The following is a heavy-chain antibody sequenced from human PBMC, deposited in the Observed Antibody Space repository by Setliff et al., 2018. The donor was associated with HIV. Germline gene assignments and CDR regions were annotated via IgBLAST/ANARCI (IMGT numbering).Heavy chain of an antibody. CDR1: AASVGTGAYY. CDR3: ARGLRTSLVFFDS. J-gene: IGHJ4*02. D-gene: IGHD2-8*01. V-gene: IGHV4-61*08. Sequence: PSETLSLTCNVSAASVGTGAYYWGWIRQSPGKGLEWLGYLYYSGSIDYNPSLKTRVSISIGMSKNQFSLKMSSVTAADTAVYFCARGLRTSLVFFDSWGQGILVTVSS. CDR2: LYYSGSI.